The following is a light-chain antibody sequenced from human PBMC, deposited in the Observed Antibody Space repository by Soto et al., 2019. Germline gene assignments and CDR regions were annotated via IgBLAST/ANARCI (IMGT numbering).Light chain of an antibody. V-gene: IGKV1D-13*01. J-gene: IGKJ5*01. CDR2: DAT. Sequence: QTAQSPCPVAAAVVDIVSISLRDSQNISNALAWYQQKPRPARKLLMNDATSLESGVPSRFSGSGSGADFTLTISSLQPADFAPYPCQLFNNSPNFGQATRPEI. CDR3: QLFNNSPN. CDR1: QNISNA.